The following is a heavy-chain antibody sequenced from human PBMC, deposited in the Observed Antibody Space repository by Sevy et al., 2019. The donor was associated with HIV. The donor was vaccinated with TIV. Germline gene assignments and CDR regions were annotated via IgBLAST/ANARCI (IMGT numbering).Heavy chain of an antibody. D-gene: IGHD3-22*01. CDR2: ISGSGGST. Sequence: GGSLRLSCAASGFTFSSYAMSWVRQAPGKGLEWVSAISGSGGSTYYEDSVKGRFTISRDNSKNTLYLQMNSLRAEDTAVYYCAKDRDYYDSSPLFDYWGQGTLVTVSS. CDR3: AKDRDYYDSSPLFDY. CDR1: GFTFSSYA. J-gene: IGHJ4*02. V-gene: IGHV3-23*01.